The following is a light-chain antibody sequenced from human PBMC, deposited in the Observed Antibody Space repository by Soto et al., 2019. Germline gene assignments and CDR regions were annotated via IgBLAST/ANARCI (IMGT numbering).Light chain of an antibody. Sequence: QSALTQPASVSGSPGQSITISCTGTSSDVGGYNYVSSYQQHPGKAPKLMIYDVSNRPSGVSNRFSGSKSGNTASLTISGLQAEDEADYYCSSYTSSSTLEFGGGTKLTVL. CDR3: SSYTSSSTLE. V-gene: IGLV2-14*01. J-gene: IGLJ2*01. CDR2: DVS. CDR1: SSDVGGYNY.